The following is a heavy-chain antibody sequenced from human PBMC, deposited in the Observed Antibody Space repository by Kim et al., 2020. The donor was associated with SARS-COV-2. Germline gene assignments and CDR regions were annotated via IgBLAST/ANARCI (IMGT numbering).Heavy chain of an antibody. V-gene: IGHV3-23*01. D-gene: IGHD3-16*01. J-gene: IGHJ5*02. CDR2: GRK. CDR3: AKNGGSWFDP. Sequence: GRKYYTDTVKGRFTISRDNTKNTLYLQMNSLRAEDTAVYYCAKNGGSWFDPWGQGTLVTVSS.